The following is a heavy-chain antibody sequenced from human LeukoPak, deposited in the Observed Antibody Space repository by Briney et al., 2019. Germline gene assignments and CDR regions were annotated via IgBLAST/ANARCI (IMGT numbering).Heavy chain of an antibody. CDR2: INHGGSS. V-gene: IGHV4-34*01. D-gene: IGHD6-19*01. J-gene: IGHJ5*02. Sequence: SETLSLTCAIYGGSFSGYYWSWIRQPPGKGLEWIGEINHGGSSNYNPSLKSRVTISVDTSKNQFSLKLSSVTAADTAVYYCARQYSSGWYLGLRFDPWGQGTLVTVSS. CDR3: ARQYSSGWYLGLRFDP. CDR1: GGSFSGYY.